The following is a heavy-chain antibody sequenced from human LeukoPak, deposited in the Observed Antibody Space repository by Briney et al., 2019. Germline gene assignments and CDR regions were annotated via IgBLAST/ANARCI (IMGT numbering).Heavy chain of an antibody. D-gene: IGHD6-19*01. CDR3: VRESLVAVSRYYFYLMDV. J-gene: IGHJ6*02. Sequence: SETLSLTCTVSGGSISSSSYYWGWIRQPPGKGLEWIGSIYYSGSTYYNPSLKSRVTISVDTSKNQFSLKLSSVTAADTAVYFCVRESLVAVSRYYFYLMDVWGQGTSVTVSS. V-gene: IGHV4-39*07. CDR2: IYYSGST. CDR1: GGSISSSSYY.